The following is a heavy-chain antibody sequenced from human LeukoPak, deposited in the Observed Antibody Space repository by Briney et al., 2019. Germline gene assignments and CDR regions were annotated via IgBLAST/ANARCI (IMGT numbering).Heavy chain of an antibody. CDR1: GFTFSNYA. J-gene: IGHJ4*02. Sequence: PGGSLRLSCAASGFTFSNYAMNWVREAPGKGLEWVSTISASGDSTNYADSVKGRFTISRDNSKNTLYLQMNSLRADVTAIYYCARALSGHYNFDFWGQGALVTVSS. CDR2: ISASGDST. D-gene: IGHD3-3*01. CDR3: ARALSGHYNFDF. V-gene: IGHV3-23*01.